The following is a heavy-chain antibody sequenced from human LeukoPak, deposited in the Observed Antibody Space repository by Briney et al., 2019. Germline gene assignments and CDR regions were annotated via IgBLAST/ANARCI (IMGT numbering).Heavy chain of an antibody. CDR2: INHSGST. Sequence: SETLSLTCAVYGGSFSGYYWSWIRQPPGKGLEWIGEINHSGSTNYNPSLKSRVTISVDTSKNQFSLKLSSVTAADTAVYYCARGYPRWGGKIDYWGQGTLVTVSS. CDR1: GGSFSGYY. D-gene: IGHD4-23*01. CDR3: ARGYPRWGGKIDY. J-gene: IGHJ4*02. V-gene: IGHV4-34*01.